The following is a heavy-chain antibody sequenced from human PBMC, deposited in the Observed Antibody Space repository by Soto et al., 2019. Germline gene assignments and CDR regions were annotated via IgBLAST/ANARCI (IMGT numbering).Heavy chain of an antibody. D-gene: IGHD2-2*01. CDR2: ISGSGGST. V-gene: IGHV3-23*01. CDR3: AKEQDSVVVPAASDY. CDR1: GFTFSSYA. Sequence: PGGSLRLSCAASGFTFSSYAMSWVRQAPGKGLEWVSAISGSGGSTYYADSVKGRFTISRDNSKNTLYPQMNSLRAEDTAVYYCAKEQDSVVVPAASDYWGQGTLVTVSS. J-gene: IGHJ4*02.